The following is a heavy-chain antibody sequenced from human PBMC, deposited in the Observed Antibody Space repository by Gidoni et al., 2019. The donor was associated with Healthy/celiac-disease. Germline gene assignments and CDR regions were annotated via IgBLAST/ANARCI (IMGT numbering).Heavy chain of an antibody. CDR1: GYTVTGYY. D-gene: IGHD6-13*01. J-gene: IGHJ4*02. V-gene: IGHV1-2*04. Sequence: QVQLVQSGAEMKKPGAAVEVSCKASGYTVTGYYMHWVRQAPGQGLEWMGWINPNSGGTHYAQKFQGWVTMTRDTSISTAYMELSRLRSDDTAVYYCARGTGDSSSPIDYFDYWGQGTLVTVSS. CDR2: INPNSGGT. CDR3: ARGTGDSSSPIDYFDY.